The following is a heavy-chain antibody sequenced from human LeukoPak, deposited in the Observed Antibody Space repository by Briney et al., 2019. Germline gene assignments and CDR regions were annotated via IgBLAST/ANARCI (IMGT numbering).Heavy chain of an antibody. CDR1: GFTFSSYI. CDR2: ISSSSSYI. CDR3: ARVPYYYDSSEDY. V-gene: IGHV3-21*01. J-gene: IGHJ4*02. Sequence: GGSLRLSCAASGFTFSSYIMNWVRQAPGKGLEWVSSISSSSSYIYYADSVKGRFTISRDNAKNSLYLQMNSLRAEDTAVYYCARVPYYYDSSEDYWGQGTLVTVSS. D-gene: IGHD3-22*01.